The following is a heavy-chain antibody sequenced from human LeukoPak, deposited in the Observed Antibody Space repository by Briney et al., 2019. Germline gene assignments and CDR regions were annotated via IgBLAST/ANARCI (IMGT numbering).Heavy chain of an antibody. J-gene: IGHJ4*02. CDR3: ASSAVVPAAPFDY. CDR2: IYCSGST. CDR1: GGSISSYY. D-gene: IGHD2-2*01. Sequence: SETLSLTCTVSGGSISSYYWSWIRQPPGKGLEWIEYIYCSGSTNYNPSLKSRVTISVDTSKNQFSLKLSSVTAADTAVYYCASSAVVPAAPFDYWGQGTLVTVSS. V-gene: IGHV4-59*08.